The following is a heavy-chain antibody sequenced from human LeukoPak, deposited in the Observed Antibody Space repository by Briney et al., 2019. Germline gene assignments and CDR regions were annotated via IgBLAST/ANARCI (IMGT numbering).Heavy chain of an antibody. CDR1: GFSMSVYW. Sequence: GGSLRLSCEASGFSMSVYWMSWVRQAPGKGLEWVGNTKQDGSERNYVDSVKGRFTISRDNAKKSLYLQMNSLRAEDTAVYYCARDWGAYYHFFDYWGQGTLVTVSS. CDR3: ARDWGAYYHFFDY. D-gene: IGHD3-22*01. CDR2: TKQDGSER. V-gene: IGHV3-7*01. J-gene: IGHJ4*02.